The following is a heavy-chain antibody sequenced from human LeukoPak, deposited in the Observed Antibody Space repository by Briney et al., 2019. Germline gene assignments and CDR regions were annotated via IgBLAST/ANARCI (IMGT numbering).Heavy chain of an antibody. CDR1: GGSINSYY. Sequence: PSETLSLTCTDSGGSINSYYWSWIRQPAGKGLEWIGRIYASGTTKYNPSLKSRVDMSVDTSKSQFSLKLSSVTAAETAVYFCAREMKGNNDFLTGHYHSYHHGMDVWGQGTMVIVSS. V-gene: IGHV4-4*07. J-gene: IGHJ6*02. D-gene: IGHD3-9*01. CDR2: IYASGTT. CDR3: AREMKGNNDFLTGHYHSYHHGMDV.